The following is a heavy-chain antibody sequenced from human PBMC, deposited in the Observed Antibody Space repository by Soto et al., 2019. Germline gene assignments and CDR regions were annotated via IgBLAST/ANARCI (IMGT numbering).Heavy chain of an antibody. D-gene: IGHD5-18*01. Sequence: QVQLVQSGGEVKKPGASVKVSCKASGYTFTDYGISWLRQAPGQGPAWMAWISTYNGDTKDAQKGQGRVTMTTDTSTTTAYMELRSLRFDDTAVYYCARDNEGGYSAASPFDYWGQGTLVTVSS. CDR3: ARDNEGGYSAASPFDY. CDR1: GYTFTDYG. V-gene: IGHV1-18*01. CDR2: ISTYNGDT. J-gene: IGHJ4*02.